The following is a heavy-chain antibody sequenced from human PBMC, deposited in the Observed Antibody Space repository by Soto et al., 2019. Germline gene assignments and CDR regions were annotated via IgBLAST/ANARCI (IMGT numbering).Heavy chain of an antibody. CDR2: IYPGDSDT. Sequence: GGSLRLSCKGSGYSFTSYWIGWVRQMPGKGLEWMGIIYPGDSDTRYSPSFQGQVTISADKSISTAYLQWSSLKASDTAMYYCASRGGAAFDAFDIWGQGTMVTVSS. CDR1: GYSFTSYW. D-gene: IGHD6-25*01. CDR3: ASRGGAAFDAFDI. J-gene: IGHJ3*02. V-gene: IGHV5-51*01.